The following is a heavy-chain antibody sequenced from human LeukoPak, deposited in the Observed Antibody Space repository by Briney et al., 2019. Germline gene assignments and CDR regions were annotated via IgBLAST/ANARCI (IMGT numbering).Heavy chain of an antibody. V-gene: IGHV1-24*01. CDR3: ATGRDDYSNYGPQTNWFDP. Sequence: ASVKVSCKVSGYTLTELSTHWVRQAPGKGLEWMGGFDPEDGETIYAQKFQGRVTMTEDTSTDTAYMELSSLRPEDTAVYYCATGRDDYSNYGPQTNWFDPWGQGTLVTVSS. J-gene: IGHJ5*02. CDR2: FDPEDGET. CDR1: GYTLTELS. D-gene: IGHD4-11*01.